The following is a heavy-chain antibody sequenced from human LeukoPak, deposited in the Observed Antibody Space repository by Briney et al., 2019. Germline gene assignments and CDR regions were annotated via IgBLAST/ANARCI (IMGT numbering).Heavy chain of an antibody. CDR1: GFTFSTYY. CDR2: ISSSSSTI. D-gene: IGHD2-2*01. V-gene: IGHV3-48*02. CDR3: VREYCSSTSCYPDY. Sequence: GGSLRLSCAASGFTFSTYYMNWVRQAPGKGLEWVSYISSSSSTIYYADSVKGRFTVSRDNAKNSLYLQMNSLRDEDTAVYYCVREYCSSTSCYPDYWGQGTLVTVSS. J-gene: IGHJ4*02.